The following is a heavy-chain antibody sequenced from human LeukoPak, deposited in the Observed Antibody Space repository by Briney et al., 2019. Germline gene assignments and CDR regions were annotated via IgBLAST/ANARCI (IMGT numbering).Heavy chain of an antibody. J-gene: IGHJ6*03. CDR3: ARGSSSGWLYYYYYYYMDV. Sequence: PGGSLRLSCAASGFTFSSYSMNWVRQAPGKGLEWVSSISSSSSYIYYADSVKGRFTISRDNAKNSLYLQMNSLRAEDTAVYYCARGSSSGWLYYYYYYYMDVWGKGTTVTVSS. D-gene: IGHD6-19*01. CDR1: GFTFSSYS. CDR2: ISSSSSYI. V-gene: IGHV3-21*01.